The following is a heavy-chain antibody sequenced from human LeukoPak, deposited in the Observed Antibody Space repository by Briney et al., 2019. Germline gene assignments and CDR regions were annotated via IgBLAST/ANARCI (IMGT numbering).Heavy chain of an antibody. Sequence: GGSLRLSCAASGIIFSSNYMMCVRQTPGKALEWVSVTYTGGSTYYADSVKGRFTISRDTSKNTLYLQMNSLSVEDTAVYYCARKKYFDWFLYYWGQGTLVTVSS. V-gene: IGHV3-66*01. J-gene: IGHJ4*02. D-gene: IGHD3-9*01. CDR2: TYTGGST. CDR3: ARKKYFDWFLYY. CDR1: GIIFSSNY.